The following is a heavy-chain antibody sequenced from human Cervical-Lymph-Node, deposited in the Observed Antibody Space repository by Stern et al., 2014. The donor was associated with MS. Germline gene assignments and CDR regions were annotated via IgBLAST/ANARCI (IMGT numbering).Heavy chain of an antibody. CDR1: DASISSFY. CDR3: ARLTYYDSTGYFDP. Sequence: VQLVESGPGLMKPSETLSLTCTVSDASISSFYWSWIRQSPGKGLEWIGYLIHGGNPNYTPPPKSRVPISVDPPKTQFPLPLISVTAADTAMYYCARLTYYDSTGYFDPWGQGIQVTVSS. V-gene: IGHV4-59*08. J-gene: IGHJ5*02. CDR2: LIHGGNP. D-gene: IGHD3-22*01.